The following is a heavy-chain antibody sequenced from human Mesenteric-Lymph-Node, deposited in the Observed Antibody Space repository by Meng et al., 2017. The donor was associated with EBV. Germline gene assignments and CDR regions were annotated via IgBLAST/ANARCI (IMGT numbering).Heavy chain of an antibody. CDR2: VYHSGTT. CDR1: DASIIGSTW. V-gene: IGHV4-4*02. CDR3: ASASDGYNFGIDR. D-gene: IGHD3-3*01. J-gene: IGHJ5*02. Sequence: VQSQESGPGLLKPSGTLSLTGAVSDASIIGSTWWTWVRQPPGKGLEWIGGVYHSGTTNYNPSLKSRVTISVDKSENQFSLNLSSVTAADTAVYYCASASDGYNFGIDRWGQGTLVTVSS.